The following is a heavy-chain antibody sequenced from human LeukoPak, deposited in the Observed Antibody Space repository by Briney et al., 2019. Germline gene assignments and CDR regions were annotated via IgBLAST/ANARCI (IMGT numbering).Heavy chain of an antibody. CDR1: GFTFSNAW. CDR2: IKSKTDGGTT. CDR3: ARSNAISFDS. Sequence: GGSLRLSCAASGFTFSNAWMTWVRQAPGKGLEWVGRIKSKTDGGTTYYAAPVKGRFTIARDDSKTTVYLQMNSLRAEDTAVYYCARSNAISFDSWGPGTLVTVSS. V-gene: IGHV3-15*05. D-gene: IGHD3-16*01. J-gene: IGHJ4*02.